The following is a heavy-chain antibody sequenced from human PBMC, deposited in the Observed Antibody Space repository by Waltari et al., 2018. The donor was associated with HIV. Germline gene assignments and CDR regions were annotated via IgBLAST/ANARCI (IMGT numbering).Heavy chain of an antibody. CDR2: IYPFDSDT. V-gene: IGHV5-51*03. CDR1: GYTFTNYW. CDR3: ARLFYYDTTGYINNAFDI. D-gene: IGHD3-22*01. Sequence: EVQLVQSGAEVRKSGESLKISCKASGYTFTNYWIAWVRQMSGEGLEGMGIIYPFDSDTRYNPSFEGQITSSVDKSLATAYLEWNNLNASDAAIYYCARLFYYDTTGYINNAFDIWGQGTEVSVS. J-gene: IGHJ3*02.